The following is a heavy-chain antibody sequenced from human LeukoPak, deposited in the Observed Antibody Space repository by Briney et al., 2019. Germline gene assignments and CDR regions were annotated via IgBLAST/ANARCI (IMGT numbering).Heavy chain of an antibody. CDR1: GFTFSSYA. CDR2: ISSSSTI. V-gene: IGHV3-69-1*01. Sequence: GRSLRLSCAASGFTFSSYAMSWVRQAPGKGLEWVSSISSSSTIYYADSVKGRFTISRDNAKNSLYLQMNSLRAEDTAVYYCARGRSMDVWGQGTTVTVSS. J-gene: IGHJ6*02. CDR3: ARGRSMDV.